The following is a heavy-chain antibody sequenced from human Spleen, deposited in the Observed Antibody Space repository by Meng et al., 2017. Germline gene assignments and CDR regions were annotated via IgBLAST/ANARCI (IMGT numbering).Heavy chain of an antibody. V-gene: IGHV4-39*07. Sequence: GSLRLSCTVSGGSISSSSYYWGWIRQAPGKGLEWIGSIYYSGTTSYNPSLKSRVTISVDTSKNQFSLNLTSVTAADTAVYYCASQRRGYSGYDLQFDYWGQGTLVTVSS. D-gene: IGHD5-12*01. J-gene: IGHJ4*02. CDR2: IYYSGTT. CDR3: ASQRRGYSGYDLQFDY. CDR1: GGSISSSSYY.